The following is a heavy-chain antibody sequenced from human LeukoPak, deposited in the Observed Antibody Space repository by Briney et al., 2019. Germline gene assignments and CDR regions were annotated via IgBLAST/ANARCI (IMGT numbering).Heavy chain of an antibody. J-gene: IGHJ5*02. V-gene: IGHV4-34*01. CDR1: GGSFSGYY. D-gene: IGHD6-25*01. CDR2: INHSGST. Sequence: SETLSLTCAVYGGSFSGYYWSWIRQPPGKGLEWIGEINHSGSTNYNPSLKSRVTISVDTSKNQFSLRLSSVTAADTAVYYCARGTGIAAANWFDPWGQGTLVTVSS. CDR3: ARGTGIAAANWFDP.